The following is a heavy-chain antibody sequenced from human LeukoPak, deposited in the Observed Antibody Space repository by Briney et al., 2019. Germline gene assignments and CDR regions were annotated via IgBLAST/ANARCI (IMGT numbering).Heavy chain of an antibody. CDR3: TRYNNDHFDY. D-gene: IGHD1-14*01. CDR1: GFTFGGYG. J-gene: IGHJ4*02. CDR2: IAYDGSRA. Sequence: GGSLRLSCAGSGFTFGGYGMHWFRQTPGKGLEWVAVIAYDGSRAFYADSVRGRFTISRDNSKNTMSVQMDDLRAEDTAVYYCTRYNNDHFDYWGQGTLVNVSS. V-gene: IGHV3-33*01.